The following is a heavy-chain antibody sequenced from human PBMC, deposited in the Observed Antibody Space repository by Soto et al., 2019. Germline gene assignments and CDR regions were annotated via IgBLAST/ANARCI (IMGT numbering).Heavy chain of an antibody. Sequence: PSETLSLTCAVSGGSISSGGYSWSWIRQPPGKGLEWIGYIYHSGSTYYNPSLKGRVTISVDRSKNQFSLKLSSVTAADTAVHYCARDSSYYYGSGADAFDIWGQGTMVTVSS. CDR1: GGSISSGGYS. CDR2: IYHSGST. D-gene: IGHD3-10*01. V-gene: IGHV4-30-2*01. CDR3: ARDSSYYYGSGADAFDI. J-gene: IGHJ3*02.